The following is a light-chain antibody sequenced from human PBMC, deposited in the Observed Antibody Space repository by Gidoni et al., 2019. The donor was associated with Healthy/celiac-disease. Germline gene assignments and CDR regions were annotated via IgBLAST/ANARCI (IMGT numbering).Light chain of an antibody. Sequence: DIQMTHSPSSLSASVGDRVTITCQASQDISNYLNWYQQKPGKAPKLLIYDASNLETGVPSRFSGSGSGTDFTCTISSLQPEDIATYYCQQYDNLPYTFGQGTKLEIK. CDR1: QDISNY. CDR2: DAS. V-gene: IGKV1-33*01. J-gene: IGKJ2*01. CDR3: QQYDNLPYT.